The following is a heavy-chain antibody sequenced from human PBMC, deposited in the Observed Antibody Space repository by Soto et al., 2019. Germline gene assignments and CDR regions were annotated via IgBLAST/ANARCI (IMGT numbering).Heavy chain of an antibody. CDR3: VRDFRSSDF. J-gene: IGHJ4*02. V-gene: IGHV3-74*01. CDR1: GFTFSNYW. CDR2: INGVGTYT. D-gene: IGHD3-3*01. Sequence: EVQLVESGGGSAQPRGSLRPSCAASGFTFSNYWIHWVRQAPGKVPRWVSRINGVGTYTNYADSVRGRFSISRDNSENTVYLQMNSLRAEDTAMYYCVRDFRSSDFWGQGTPVTVSS.